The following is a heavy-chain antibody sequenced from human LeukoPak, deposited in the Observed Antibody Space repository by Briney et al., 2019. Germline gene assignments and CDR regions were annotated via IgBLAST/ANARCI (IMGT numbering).Heavy chain of an antibody. D-gene: IGHD3-3*01. CDR3: ANFGAVEEAFDI. J-gene: IGHJ3*02. V-gene: IGHV3-74*01. CDR1: GFNFSNFW. CDR2: INSYGSRI. Sequence: PGGSLRLSCAASGFNFSNFWMHWVRHAPGKGLFWVSRINSYGSRIIYAESVKGRFTLSRDNAKKTVYLQMNSLKVEDTAVYYCANFGAVEEAFDIWGQGTLVTVSS.